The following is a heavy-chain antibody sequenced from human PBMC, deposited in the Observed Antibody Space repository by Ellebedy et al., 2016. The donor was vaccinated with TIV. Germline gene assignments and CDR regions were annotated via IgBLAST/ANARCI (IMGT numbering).Heavy chain of an antibody. Sequence: GGSLRLXXAASGSTFSSYWMHWVRQAPGKGLEWVANINQDGSEIHYVDSVKGRFTISRDNAENSLYLQMNSLRAEDTAVYYCARAIGSGSSYWGQGTLVTVSS. D-gene: IGHD3-22*01. J-gene: IGHJ4*02. V-gene: IGHV3-7*01. CDR3: ARAIGSGSSY. CDR1: GSTFSSYW. CDR2: INQDGSEI.